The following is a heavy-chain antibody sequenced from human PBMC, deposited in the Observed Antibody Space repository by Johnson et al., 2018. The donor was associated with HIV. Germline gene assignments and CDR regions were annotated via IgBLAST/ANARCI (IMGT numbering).Heavy chain of an antibody. CDR3: AYPREVSSWSNDAFDI. J-gene: IGHJ3*02. V-gene: IGHV3-7*02. CDR2: IKQDGSEK. CDR1: GFTFSSYW. Sequence: VQLVESGGGVVQPGRSLRLSCAASGFTFSSYWMSWVRQAPGKGLEWVANIKQDGSEKYYVDSVKGRFTISRDNAKNSLYLQMNSLRAEDTAVYYCAYPREVSSWSNDAFDIWVQVTMVTVSS. D-gene: IGHD6-13*01.